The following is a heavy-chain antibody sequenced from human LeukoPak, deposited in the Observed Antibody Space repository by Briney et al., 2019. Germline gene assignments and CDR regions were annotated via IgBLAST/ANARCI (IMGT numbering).Heavy chain of an antibody. CDR2: IYYSGST. CDR3: ARHHHDPCFDP. Sequence: LETLSLTCTVSGGSISGSSYYWGWVRQPPDKGLEWIGSIYYSGSTYYSPSLKSRATISVDTSKNQFSLKLGSVSVAETAVYFCARHHHDPCFDPWGQGTLVTVSS. CDR1: GGSISGSSYY. J-gene: IGHJ5*02. D-gene: IGHD1-1*01. V-gene: IGHV4-39*01.